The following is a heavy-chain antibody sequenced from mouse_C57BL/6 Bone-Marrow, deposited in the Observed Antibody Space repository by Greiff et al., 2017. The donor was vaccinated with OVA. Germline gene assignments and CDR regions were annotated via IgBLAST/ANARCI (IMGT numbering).Heavy chain of an antibody. D-gene: IGHD1-1*01. CDR3: TTHYGSSWGFAY. Sequence: EVKLVESGAELVRPGASVKLSCTASGFNIKDDYMHWVKQRPEQGLEWIGWIDPENGDTEYASKFQGKATITADTSSNTAYLQLSSLTSEDTAVYYCTTHYGSSWGFAYWGQGTLVTVSA. CDR2: IDPENGDT. V-gene: IGHV14-4*01. CDR1: GFNIKDDY. J-gene: IGHJ3*01.